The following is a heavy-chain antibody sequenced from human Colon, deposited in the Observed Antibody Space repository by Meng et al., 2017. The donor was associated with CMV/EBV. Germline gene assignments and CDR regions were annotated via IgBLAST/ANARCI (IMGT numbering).Heavy chain of an antibody. D-gene: IGHD2-15*01. CDR3: ARVPLRLADCSGGSCYSSMPSDY. V-gene: IGHV1-46*01. CDR2: INPTGGST. J-gene: IGHJ4*02. Sequence: ASVKVSCKASGYTFTDYYIHWVRQAPGQGLEWMGIINPTGGSTKYAQIFQGRVTLTKDTSTTTIYMELSSLRSEDTAVYYCARVPLRLADCSGGSCYSSMPSDYWGQGTLVTVSS. CDR1: GYTFTDYY.